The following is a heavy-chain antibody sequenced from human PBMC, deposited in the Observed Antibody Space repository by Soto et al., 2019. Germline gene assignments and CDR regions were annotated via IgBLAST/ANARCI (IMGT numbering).Heavy chain of an antibody. V-gene: IGHV3-30-3*01. J-gene: IGHJ4*02. Sequence: GGSLRLSCAASGFTFSSYAMHRVRQAPGKGLEWVAVISYDGSNKYYADSVKGRFTISRDNSKNTLYLQMNSLRAEDTAVYYCARTITGTIDYWGQGTLVTVSS. D-gene: IGHD1-20*01. CDR1: GFTFSSYA. CDR2: ISYDGSNK. CDR3: ARTITGTIDY.